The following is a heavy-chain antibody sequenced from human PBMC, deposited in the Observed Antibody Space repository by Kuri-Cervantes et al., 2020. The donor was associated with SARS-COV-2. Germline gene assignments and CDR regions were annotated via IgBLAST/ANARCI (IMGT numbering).Heavy chain of an antibody. CDR3: ARDNSLSGWYWYFDL. CDR1: GLTFSSYA. CDR2: ISSSSSYI. Sequence: GGSLRLSCAASGLTFSSYAMSWVRQAPGKGLEWVSSISSSSSYIYYADSVKGRFTISRDNAKNSLYLQMNSLRAEDTAVYYCARDNSLSGWYWYFDLWGRGTLVTVSS. D-gene: IGHD6-19*01. V-gene: IGHV3-21*01. J-gene: IGHJ2*01.